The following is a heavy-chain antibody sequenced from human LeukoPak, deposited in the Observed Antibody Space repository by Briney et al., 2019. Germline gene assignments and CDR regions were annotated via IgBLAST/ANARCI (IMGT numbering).Heavy chain of an antibody. Sequence: GGSLRLSCAASGFTFSSYAMSWVRQAPGKGLEWVSSISGSGGTTYYADSVKGRFTISRDNPNNTLDLQMNSLTAEDTAVYYCAKGPVAVAGYYYDHWGQGTLVTVSS. D-gene: IGHD6-19*01. CDR1: GFTFSSYA. J-gene: IGHJ4*02. V-gene: IGHV3-23*01. CDR2: ISGSGGTT. CDR3: AKGPVAVAGYYYDH.